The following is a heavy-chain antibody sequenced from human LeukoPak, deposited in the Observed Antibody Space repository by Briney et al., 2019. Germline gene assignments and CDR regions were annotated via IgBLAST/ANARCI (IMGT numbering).Heavy chain of an antibody. CDR3: ACCTKGSYYGMDV. D-gene: IGHD2-8*01. Sequence: ASVKVSCKASGGTFSSYANSWVRQAPGQGLEWMGGIIPIFGTANYAQKFQGRVTITADESTSTAYMELSSLRSEDTAVYYCACCTKGSYYGMDVWGQGTTVTVSS. V-gene: IGHV1-69*13. CDR2: IIPIFGTA. J-gene: IGHJ6*02. CDR1: GGTFSSYA.